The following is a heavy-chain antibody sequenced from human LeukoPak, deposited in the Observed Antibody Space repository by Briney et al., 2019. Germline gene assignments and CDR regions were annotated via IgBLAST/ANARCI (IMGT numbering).Heavy chain of an antibody. Sequence: ASVKVSCKASGYTFTTYAMNWVRQAPGQGLEWMGWMNTNTGNPTYAQGFTGRFVFSLDTSVSTAYLQISSLKAEDTAVYYCARDRLGFGELDGFGYWGQGTLVTVSS. D-gene: IGHD3-10*01. J-gene: IGHJ4*02. V-gene: IGHV7-4-1*02. CDR2: MNTNTGNP. CDR1: GYTFTTYA. CDR3: ARDRLGFGELDGFGY.